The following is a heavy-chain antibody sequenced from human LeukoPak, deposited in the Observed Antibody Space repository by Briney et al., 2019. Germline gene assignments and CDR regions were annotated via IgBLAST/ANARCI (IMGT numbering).Heavy chain of an antibody. CDR3: AKMGYSSGWYYY. CDR1: GFTFSSYA. D-gene: IGHD6-19*01. Sequence: GGSLRLSCAASGFTFSSYAMSWVRQAPGKGLEWVSAISGSGGSTYYADSVKGRFTTSRDNSKNTLYLQMNSLRAEDTAVYYCAKMGYSSGWYYYWGQGTLVTVSS. CDR2: ISGSGGST. V-gene: IGHV3-23*01. J-gene: IGHJ4*02.